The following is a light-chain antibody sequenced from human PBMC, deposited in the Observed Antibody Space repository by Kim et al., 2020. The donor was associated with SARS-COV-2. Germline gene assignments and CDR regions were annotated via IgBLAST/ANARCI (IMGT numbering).Light chain of an antibody. CDR1: ALPKQF. V-gene: IGLV3-25*03. CDR2: KDS. J-gene: IGLJ2*01. Sequence: SYELTQPPSVSVSPGQTARITCSGDALPKQFAYWYQQKSGQAPVLLIYKDSERPSGIPERFSGSNSGTTVTLTISGVQAEDEADYYCQSTDITVSYTDVVFGGGTQLTVL. CDR3: QSTDITVSYTDVV.